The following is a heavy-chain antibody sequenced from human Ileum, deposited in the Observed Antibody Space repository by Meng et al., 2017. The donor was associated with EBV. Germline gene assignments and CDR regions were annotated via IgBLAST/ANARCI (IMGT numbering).Heavy chain of an antibody. D-gene: IGHD2-21*01. J-gene: IGHJ5*02. CDR3: AMRKVGMRAITPDNWLDP. CDR2: ISHSGNT. Sequence: QVQLLDSGPVLETTSETLSLTCTVSRGSTSSPYWNWVRQSPGKGLESIGRISHSGNTNYNPSLQSRVTISVDTSKNQVSLKLSSVTPADTAVYYCAMRKVGMRAITPDNWLDPWGQGTLVTVSS. V-gene: IGHV4-59*11. CDR1: RGSTSSPY.